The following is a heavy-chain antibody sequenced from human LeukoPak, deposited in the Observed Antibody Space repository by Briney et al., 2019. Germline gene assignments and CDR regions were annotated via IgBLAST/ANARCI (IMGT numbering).Heavy chain of an antibody. CDR1: GFTFSGSA. D-gene: IGHD6-6*01. Sequence: PGGSLRLSCAASGFTFSGSAMHWVRQASGKGLEWVGRIRSKANSYATAYAASVKGRFTISRDDSKNTAYLQMNSLKTEDTAVYYCTRMYSSSTGWGRGQGTLVTVSS. J-gene: IGHJ4*02. CDR2: IRSKANSYAT. V-gene: IGHV3-73*01. CDR3: TRMYSSSTGWG.